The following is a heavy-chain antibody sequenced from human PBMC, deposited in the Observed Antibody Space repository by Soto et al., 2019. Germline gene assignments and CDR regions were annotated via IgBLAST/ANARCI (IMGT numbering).Heavy chain of an antibody. J-gene: IGHJ4*02. D-gene: IGHD5-12*01. CDR2: IIPIFGTA. V-gene: IGHV1-69*13. CDR1: GGTFSSYA. Sequence: EASVKVSCKASGGTFSSYAISWVRQAPGQGLEWMGGIIPIFGTANYAQKFQGRVTITADESTSTAYMELSSLRSEDTAVYYCARGGDGYNYLYYFDYWGQGXLVTVYS. CDR3: ARGGDGYNYLYYFDY.